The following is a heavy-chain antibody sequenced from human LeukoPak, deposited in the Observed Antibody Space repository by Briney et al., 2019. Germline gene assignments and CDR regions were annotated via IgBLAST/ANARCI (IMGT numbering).Heavy chain of an antibody. V-gene: IGHV4-30-2*01. J-gene: IGHJ3*02. CDR2: ICHSGST. CDR1: GGSISSGGYS. Sequence: SETLSLTCAVSGGSISSGGYSWRWIRQPPGKGLEWIGYICHSGSTYYNQSLKRRVSISVDRYKNQYSLKLSSVTAADTDVYYCARASYDILTGYYRGDAFDIWGQGTRVTVSS. CDR3: ARASYDILTGYYRGDAFDI. D-gene: IGHD3-9*01.